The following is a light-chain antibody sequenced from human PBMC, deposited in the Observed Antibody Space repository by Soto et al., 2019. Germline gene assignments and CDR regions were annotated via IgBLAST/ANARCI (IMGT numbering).Light chain of an antibody. V-gene: IGKV1-5*03. J-gene: IGKJ2*01. Sequence: DIQMTQSPSTLSASVGDRVTITCRASQSITSWLAWYQQKPGKAPKLLIYKASSLESGVPSRFSGSGSGTEFTLTISSLQPDDFTTYYCQQYNSYPYTFGQGTKLEIK. CDR2: KAS. CDR1: QSITSW. CDR3: QQYNSYPYT.